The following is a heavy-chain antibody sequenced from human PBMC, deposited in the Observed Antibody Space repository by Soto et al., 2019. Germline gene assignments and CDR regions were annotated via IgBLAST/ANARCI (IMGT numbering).Heavy chain of an antibody. V-gene: IGHV3-30*18. J-gene: IGHJ4*02. CDR2: IANDGGNK. D-gene: IGHD1-1*01. Sequence: VAVIANDGGNKYYADSVKGRFTISRDNSKNTLYLQMNSLRAEDTAMFYCAKAIVNEIDHWGQGTLVTVSS. CDR3: AKAIVNEIDH.